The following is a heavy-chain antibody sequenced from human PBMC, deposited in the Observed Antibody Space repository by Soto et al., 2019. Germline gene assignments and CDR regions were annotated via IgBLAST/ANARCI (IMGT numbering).Heavy chain of an antibody. J-gene: IGHJ6*02. CDR3: ARDDEYSGNGMDV. CDR2: ILNDGSNR. CDR1: EFTFSNYG. Sequence: QVQLVESGGGVVQPGRSLRLSCAASEFTFSNYGMHWVRQAPGKGLEWVAVILNDGSNRYHADSVKDRFTISRDNSKNTLYLQMNSLRAEATAGYCCARDDEYSGNGMDVWGQWTAVTVS. D-gene: IGHD3-10*01. V-gene: IGHV3-33*01.